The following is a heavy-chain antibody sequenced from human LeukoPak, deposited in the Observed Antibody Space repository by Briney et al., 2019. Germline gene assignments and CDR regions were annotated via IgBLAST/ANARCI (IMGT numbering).Heavy chain of an antibody. V-gene: IGHV3-21*01. Sequence: GGSLRLSXAASGFTFSSYSMNWVRQAPGKGLEWISSISSSSSYIYYADSVKGRFTISRDNAKNSLYLQMNSLRAEDTAMYYCARDEGYSYGYLYWGQGTLVTVSS. CDR2: ISSSSSYI. CDR1: GFTFSSYS. D-gene: IGHD5-18*01. J-gene: IGHJ4*02. CDR3: ARDEGYSYGYLY.